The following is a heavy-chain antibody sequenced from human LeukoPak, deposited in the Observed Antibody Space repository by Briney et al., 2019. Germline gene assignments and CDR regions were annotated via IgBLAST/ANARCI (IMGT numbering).Heavy chain of an antibody. CDR2: INPNSGGT. V-gene: IGHV1-2*02. CDR3: ARDHGDYAAADY. Sequence: GASVKVSCKASGYTFTGYYMHWVRQAPGQGLEWMGWINPNSGGTNYAQKFQGRVTMTRDTSISTAYMELSMLRSDDTAVYYCARDHGDYAAADYWGQGTLVTVSS. D-gene: IGHD4-17*01. J-gene: IGHJ4*02. CDR1: GYTFTGYY.